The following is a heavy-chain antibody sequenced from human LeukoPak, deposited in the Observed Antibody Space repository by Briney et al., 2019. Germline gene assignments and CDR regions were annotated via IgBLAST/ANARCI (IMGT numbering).Heavy chain of an antibody. CDR3: ARVLLDTNGDQYWYYDL. Sequence: PGGSLRLSCAASGFTVSSNYMNWVRQAPGRGPEWVSVIYKAGNTFYADSVKGRFTMSRDNSKNTLYLQMDSLRAEDTAVYYCARVLLDTNGDQYWYYDLWGHGTLVTVSS. D-gene: IGHD2-8*01. J-gene: IGHJ2*01. CDR2: IYKAGNT. V-gene: IGHV3-53*01. CDR1: GFTVSSNY.